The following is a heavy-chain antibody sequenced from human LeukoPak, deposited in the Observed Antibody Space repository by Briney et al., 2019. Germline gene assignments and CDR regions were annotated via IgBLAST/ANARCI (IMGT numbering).Heavy chain of an antibody. CDR2: IYHSGST. Sequence: SETLSLTCTVSGYSISSGYYWGWIRQPPGKGLEWIGSIYHSGSTYYNPSLKSRVTISVDTSKNQFSLKLSSVTAADTAVYYCASGTGYSSSWGGYFDYWGQGTLVTVSS. J-gene: IGHJ4*02. CDR3: ASGTGYSSSWGGYFDY. V-gene: IGHV4-38-2*02. CDR1: GYSISSGYY. D-gene: IGHD6-13*01.